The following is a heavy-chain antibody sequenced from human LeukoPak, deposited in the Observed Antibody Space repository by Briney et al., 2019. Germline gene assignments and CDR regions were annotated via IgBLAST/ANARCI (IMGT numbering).Heavy chain of an antibody. J-gene: IGHJ5*02. Sequence: SETLSLTCTVSGGSISSYYWSWIRQPPGKGLEWIGYIYYSGSTNYNPSLKSRVTISVDTSKNQFSLKLSSVTAADTAVYYCARADYGKLVGATSEGWFDPWGQGTLVTVSS. CDR1: GGSISSYY. D-gene: IGHD1-26*01. CDR3: ARADYGKLVGATSEGWFDP. V-gene: IGHV4-59*12. CDR2: IYYSGST.